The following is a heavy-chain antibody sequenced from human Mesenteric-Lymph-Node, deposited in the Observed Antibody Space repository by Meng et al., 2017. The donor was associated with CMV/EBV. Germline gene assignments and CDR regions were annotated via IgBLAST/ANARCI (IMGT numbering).Heavy chain of an antibody. J-gene: IGHJ4*02. CDR2: ISSSSSTI. CDR1: GFTFSSYS. V-gene: IGHV3-48*04. CDR3: ARDIAVAGTGFDY. D-gene: IGHD6-19*01. Sequence: ETLSLTCAASGFTFSSYSMNWVRQAPGKGLEWVSYISSSSSTIYYADSVKGRFTISRDNAKNSLYLQMNSLRAEDTAVYYCARDIAVAGTGFDYWGQGTLVTVSS.